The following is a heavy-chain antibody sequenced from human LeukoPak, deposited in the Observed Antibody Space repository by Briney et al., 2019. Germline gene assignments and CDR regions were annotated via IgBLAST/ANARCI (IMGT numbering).Heavy chain of an antibody. J-gene: IGHJ4*02. CDR2: IYSSGNT. CDR3: ARGGELRHFDWPFYFQF. Sequence: SETLSLTCTVSGGSKNNYYWSWIRQPPGKRLEWLGYIYSSGNTKYNPSLQGRVTISIDTFKNQFSLKLSSVTAADTAIYYCARGGELRHFDWPFYFQFWGQGTLVTVSS. CDR1: GGSKNNYY. V-gene: IGHV4-59*01. D-gene: IGHD3-9*01.